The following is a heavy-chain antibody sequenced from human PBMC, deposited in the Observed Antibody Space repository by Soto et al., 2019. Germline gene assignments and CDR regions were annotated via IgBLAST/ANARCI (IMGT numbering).Heavy chain of an antibody. D-gene: IGHD3-10*01. Sequence: SETLSLTCTVSGGSISSYYWSWIRQPPGKGLEWIGYIYYSGSTNYNPSLKSRVTISVDTSKNQFSLKLSSVTAADTAVYYCARHFCGFGEGCGYYYYMDVWGKGTTVTVSS. V-gene: IGHV4-59*08. CDR3: ARHFCGFGEGCGYYYYMDV. CDR2: IYYSGST. J-gene: IGHJ6*03. CDR1: GGSISSYY.